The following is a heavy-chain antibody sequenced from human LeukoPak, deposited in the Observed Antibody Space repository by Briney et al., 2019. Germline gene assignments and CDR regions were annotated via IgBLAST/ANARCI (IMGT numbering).Heavy chain of an antibody. D-gene: IGHD4-11*01. Sequence: PGGSLRLSCAASGFTFSSYAMSWVRQAPGKGLEWVSGISGSGGSTYYADSVKGRFTISRDNSKNALYLQMNSLRAEDTAVYYCAKALHSNPYYYYYMDVWGKGTTVTVSS. J-gene: IGHJ6*03. CDR1: GFTFSSYA. CDR2: ISGSGGST. V-gene: IGHV3-23*01. CDR3: AKALHSNPYYYYYMDV.